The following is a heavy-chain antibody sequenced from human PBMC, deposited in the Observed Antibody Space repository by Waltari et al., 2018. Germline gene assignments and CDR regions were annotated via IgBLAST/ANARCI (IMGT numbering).Heavy chain of an antibody. Sequence: QVQLQESGPGLVKPSGTLSLTCAVSGGSITSNFWWLWVRQPPGKGLEWIGEFFKTGSPNYNPSLKSRVTISLDKSRNQFSLRLTSVTAADTAIYYCLARATVTPKFDYWGQGTLVTVSS. CDR1: GGSITSNFW. D-gene: IGHD4-17*01. V-gene: IGHV4-4*02. J-gene: IGHJ4*02. CDR2: FFKTGSP. CDR3: LARATVTPKFDY.